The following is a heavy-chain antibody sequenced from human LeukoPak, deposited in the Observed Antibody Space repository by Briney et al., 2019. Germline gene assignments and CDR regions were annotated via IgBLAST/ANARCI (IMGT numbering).Heavy chain of an antibody. CDR3: AREKIVVVPAAPLRYFDL. D-gene: IGHD2-2*01. Sequence: KPSETLSLTCTVSGGSISSYYWSWIRQPPGKGLEWIGYIYYSGSTNYNPSLKSRVTISVDTSKNQFSLKLSSVTAADMAVYYCAREKIVVVPAAPLRYFDLWGRGTLVTVSS. CDR2: IYYSGST. J-gene: IGHJ2*01. CDR1: GGSISSYY. V-gene: IGHV4-59*01.